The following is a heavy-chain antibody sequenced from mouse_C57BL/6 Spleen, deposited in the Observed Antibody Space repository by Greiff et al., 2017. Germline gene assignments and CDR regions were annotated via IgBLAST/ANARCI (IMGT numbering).Heavy chain of an antibody. CDR1: GYTFTRYW. CDR3: ARAYYSNDVGFAY. Sequence: QVQLQHPGAELVKPGASAKLSCKASGYTFTRYWMHWVKQRPGQGLEWIGIIHPNSGSTNYNEKFKSKSPLTVDKSSSSAYMQLSSLTSDESAVYDCARAYYSNDVGFAYWGQGTLVTVSA. V-gene: IGHV1-64*01. D-gene: IGHD2-5*01. J-gene: IGHJ3*01. CDR2: IHPNSGST.